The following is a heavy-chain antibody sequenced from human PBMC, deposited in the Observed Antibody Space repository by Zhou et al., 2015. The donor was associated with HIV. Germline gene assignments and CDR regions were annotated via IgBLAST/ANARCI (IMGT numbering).Heavy chain of an antibody. J-gene: IGHJ3*01. Sequence: QVQLVQSGPEVKRPGSSVQVSCKASGDTFTNYAINWVRQAPGQGLEWMGGVIPVFDTRTYTQKFQGRVTITADRSTNTAYMELSNLTSDDTAVYYCAKLLGDTYINTDSFDVWGQGTVVTV. D-gene: IGHD3-22*01. CDR2: VIPVFDTR. CDR3: AKLLGDTYINTDSFDV. CDR1: GDTFTNYA. V-gene: IGHV1-69*06.